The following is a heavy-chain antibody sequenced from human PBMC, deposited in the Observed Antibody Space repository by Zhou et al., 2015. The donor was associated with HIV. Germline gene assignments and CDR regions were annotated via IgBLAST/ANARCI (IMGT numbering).Heavy chain of an antibody. CDR1: GYTFTGYY. CDR2: INPNSGGT. J-gene: IGHJ3*02. Sequence: QVQLVQSGAEVKKPGASVKVSCKASGYTFTGYYMHWVRQAPGQGLEWMGWINPNSGGTNYAQKFQGRVTMTRDTSISTAYMELSRLRSDDTAVYYCARVDYYDSSGYYYGADAFDIWGQGQMVTVSS. D-gene: IGHD3-22*01. CDR3: ARVDYYDSSGYYYGADAFDI. V-gene: IGHV1-2*02.